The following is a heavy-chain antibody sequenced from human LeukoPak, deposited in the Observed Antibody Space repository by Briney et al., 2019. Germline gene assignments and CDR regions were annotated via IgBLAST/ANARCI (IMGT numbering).Heavy chain of an antibody. CDR1: GGSISSGSYY. V-gene: IGHV4-61*02. CDR2: IYTSGST. D-gene: IGHD6-19*01. CDR3: ARQKGSSGWYGSDY. J-gene: IGHJ4*02. Sequence: SETLSLTCTVSGGSISSGSYYWSWIRQPAGKGLEWIGRIYTSGSTNYNPSLKSRVTISVDTSKNQFSLKLSSVTAADTAVYYCARQKGSSGWYGSDYWGQGTLVTVSS.